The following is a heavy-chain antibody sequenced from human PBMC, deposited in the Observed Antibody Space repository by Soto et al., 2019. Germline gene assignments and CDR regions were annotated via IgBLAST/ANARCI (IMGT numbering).Heavy chain of an antibody. V-gene: IGHV3-21*01. CDR2: ISSSSSYL. CDR3: ASYPGGIAARPVYYDMYV. J-gene: IGHJ6*03. D-gene: IGHD6-25*01. Sequence: EVQLVESGGGLVKPGGSLRLSCAASGFTFSSYSMNWVRQAPGKGLEWVSSISSSSSYLYYADSVKGRLTSSRYNAKNSLCLQMNDLGAEETAVYYCASYPGGIAARPVYYDMYVGGSGTTVSVSS. CDR1: GFTFSSYS.